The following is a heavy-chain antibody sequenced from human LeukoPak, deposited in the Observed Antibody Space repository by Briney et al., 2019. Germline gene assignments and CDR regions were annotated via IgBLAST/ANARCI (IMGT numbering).Heavy chain of an antibody. D-gene: IGHD6-13*01. CDR3: ARESGIAAALDL. V-gene: IGHV3-48*04. J-gene: IGHJ5*02. CDR2: ISSSSRTI. CDR1: RFTFSTYS. Sequence: GGSLGLSCAASRFTFSTYSMNWVRQAPGKGLEWVSYISSSSRTIYYADSVKGRFTISRDNAKNTLYLQMNSLRAEDTAVYYCARESGIAAALDLWGQGTLVTVSS.